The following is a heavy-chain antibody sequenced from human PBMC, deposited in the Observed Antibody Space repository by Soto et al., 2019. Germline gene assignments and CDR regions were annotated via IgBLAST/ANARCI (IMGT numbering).Heavy chain of an antibody. J-gene: IGHJ6*02. V-gene: IGHV3-33*01. CDR2: IWYDGSNK. Sequence: GGSLRLSCAASGFTFSSYGMHWVRQAPGKGLEWVAVIWYDGSNKYYADSVKGRFTISRDNSKNTLYLQMNSLRAEDTAVYYCARDQYYDFWSGYSQSGMDVWGQGTTVTVSS. D-gene: IGHD3-3*01. CDR1: GFTFSSYG. CDR3: ARDQYYDFWSGYSQSGMDV.